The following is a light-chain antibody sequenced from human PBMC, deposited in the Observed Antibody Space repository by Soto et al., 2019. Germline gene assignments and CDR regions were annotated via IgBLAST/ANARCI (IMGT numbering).Light chain of an antibody. CDR2: EGS. CDR1: SSDVGTYNL. CDR3: CSYAGGGTDV. Sequence: QSALTQPASVSGSPGQSITISCTGTSSDVGTYNLVSWYQQHPGNAPRLIIYEGSKRPSGVSDRFSGSKSGSTASLTISGLQADDESHFYCCSYAGGGTDVSGAGTKLTVL. J-gene: IGLJ1*01. V-gene: IGLV2-23*01.